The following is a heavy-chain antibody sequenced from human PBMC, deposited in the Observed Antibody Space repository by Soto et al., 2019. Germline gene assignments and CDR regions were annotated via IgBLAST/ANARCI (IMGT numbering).Heavy chain of an antibody. D-gene: IGHD1-7*01. CDR3: ARGGWNFGYY. Sequence: QVQLVQSGAEVKKPGASVKVSCKASGYTFTSYDFHWVRQAPGQGLEWMGWMNPSNGNTGYTQKFQGRVTMTRNISISTAYMELSSLRSEDTAVYYCARGGWNFGYYWGQGTPVTVSS. CDR1: GYTFTSYD. J-gene: IGHJ4*02. CDR2: MNPSNGNT. V-gene: IGHV1-8*01.